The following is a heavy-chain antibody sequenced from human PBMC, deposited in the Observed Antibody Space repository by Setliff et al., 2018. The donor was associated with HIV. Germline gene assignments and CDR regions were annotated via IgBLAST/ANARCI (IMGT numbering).Heavy chain of an antibody. D-gene: IGHD3-22*01. J-gene: IGHJ4*02. Sequence: GGSLRLSCAASGFTFSNYAMHWVRQAPGKGLEWVAVIWYDGSNKYYADSVKGRSTISRDNSKNTLYLQLNSVREEDTAVYYCAKDAYDSSNYYGLVDYWGQGTLVTVSS. CDR1: GFTFSNYA. V-gene: IGHV3-33*06. CDR3: AKDAYDSSNYYGLVDY. CDR2: IWYDGSNK.